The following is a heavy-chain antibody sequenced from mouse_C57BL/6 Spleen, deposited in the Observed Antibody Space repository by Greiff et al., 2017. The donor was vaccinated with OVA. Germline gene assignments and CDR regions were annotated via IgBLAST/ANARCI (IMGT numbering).Heavy chain of an antibody. CDR1: GYTFTDYE. CDR2: IDPETGGT. D-gene: IGHD1-1*01. CDR3: TRRPVVAPLARDY. J-gene: IGHJ4*01. Sequence: VQRVESGAELVRPGASVTLSCKASGYTFTDYEMHWVKQTPVHGLEWIVAIDPETGGTAYNQKFKGKAILTADKSSSPAYMELRSLTSADSAVYDCTRRPVVAPLARDYWGQGTSVTVSS. V-gene: IGHV1-15*01.